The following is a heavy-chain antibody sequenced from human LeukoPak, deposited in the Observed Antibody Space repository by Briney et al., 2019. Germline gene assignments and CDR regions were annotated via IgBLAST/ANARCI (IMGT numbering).Heavy chain of an antibody. CDR1: GYTFTGYY. CDR3: ARDRGYDFQGYYYYYYMGV. D-gene: IGHD5-12*01. J-gene: IGHJ6*03. Sequence: GASVKVSCKASGYTFTGYYMHWVRQAPGQGLEWMGWINPNSGGTNYAQKFQGRVTMTRDTSISTAYMELSRLRSDDTAVYYCARDRGYDFQGYYYYYYMGVWGKGTTVTISS. CDR2: INPNSGGT. V-gene: IGHV1-2*02.